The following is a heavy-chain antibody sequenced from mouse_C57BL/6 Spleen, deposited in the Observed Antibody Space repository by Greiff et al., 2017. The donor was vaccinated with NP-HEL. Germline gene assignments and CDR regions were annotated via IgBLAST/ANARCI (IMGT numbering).Heavy chain of an antibody. CDR3: ARDWTKDGFAY. D-gene: IGHD3-3*01. Sequence: VQLQQSGPELVKPGASVKISCKASGYAFSSSWMNWVKQRPGKGLEWIGRIYPGDGDTNYNGKFKGKATLTADKSSSTAYMQLSSLTSEDSAVYFCARDWTKDGFAYWGQGTLVTVSA. CDR1: GYAFSSSW. V-gene: IGHV1-82*01. J-gene: IGHJ3*01. CDR2: IYPGDGDT.